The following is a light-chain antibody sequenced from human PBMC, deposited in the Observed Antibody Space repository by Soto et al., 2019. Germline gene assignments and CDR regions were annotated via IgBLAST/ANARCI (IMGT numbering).Light chain of an antibody. J-gene: IGKJ1*01. CDR1: QSISDA. Sequence: ELLMPQSQATLSVSPGGRATISCRASQSISDAVAWYQQRPGQAPRLLIYGASKRATSFPARFSGSVSGTDFTLTISSLQSEDFAVYFCQQYNNWPWTFGQGTKVDIK. CDR2: GAS. V-gene: IGKV3-15*01. CDR3: QQYNNWPWT.